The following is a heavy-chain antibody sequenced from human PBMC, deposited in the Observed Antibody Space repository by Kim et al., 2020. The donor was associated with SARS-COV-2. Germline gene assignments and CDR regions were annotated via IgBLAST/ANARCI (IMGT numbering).Heavy chain of an antibody. CDR1: GGSISSSSYY. Sequence: SETLSLTCTVSGGSISSSSYYWGWIRQPPGKGLEWIGSIYYSGITYYNPSLKSRVTISVDTSKNQFSLKLSSVTAADTAVYYCARLAVATDYWGQGTLVTVSS. D-gene: IGHD6-19*01. CDR2: IYYSGIT. CDR3: ARLAVATDY. V-gene: IGHV4-39*01. J-gene: IGHJ4*02.